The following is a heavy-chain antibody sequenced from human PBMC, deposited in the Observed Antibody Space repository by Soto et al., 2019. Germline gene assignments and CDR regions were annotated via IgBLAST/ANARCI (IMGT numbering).Heavy chain of an antibody. CDR3: AKDYGVKDGDY. V-gene: IGHV1-69*08. Sequence: QVQLVQSGAEVKKPGSSVKVSCKASGGTFSSYTISWVRQAPGQGLEWMGRIIPILGIANYAQKFQGRVTITADKTTSTAYMELSSLRSEDTAVYYCAKDYGVKDGDYWGQGTLVTVSS. CDR1: GGTFSSYT. J-gene: IGHJ4*02. CDR2: IIPILGIA. D-gene: IGHD4-17*01.